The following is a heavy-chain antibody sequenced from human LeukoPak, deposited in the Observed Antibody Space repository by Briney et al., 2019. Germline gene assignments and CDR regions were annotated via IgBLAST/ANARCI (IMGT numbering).Heavy chain of an antibody. CDR3: ARHPVSSGGSFH. Sequence: SETLSLTCTVSGGSISSYYWSWIRQPPGKGLECIGYIYYSGSTNYNPSLKSRVTISVDTSKNQFSLKLSSVTAADTAVYYCARHPVSSGGSFHWGQGTLVTVSS. CDR1: GGSISSYY. V-gene: IGHV4-59*08. J-gene: IGHJ4*02. CDR2: IYYSGST. D-gene: IGHD1-26*01.